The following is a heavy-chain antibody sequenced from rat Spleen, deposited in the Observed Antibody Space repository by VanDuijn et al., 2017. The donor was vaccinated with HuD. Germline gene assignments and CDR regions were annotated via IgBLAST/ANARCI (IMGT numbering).Heavy chain of an antibody. CDR3: ARQGYYYSSYMGVMDA. J-gene: IGHJ4*01. Sequence: EVQLVESGGGLVQPGRSLKLSCAASGFTFSNYGMAWVRQTPTKGLEWVASISTGGGNTYYRDSVKGRFTISRDNAKSTLYLQMDSLRSEDTATYYCARQGYYYSSYMGVMDAWGQGASVTVSS. D-gene: IGHD1-2*01. V-gene: IGHV5S13*01. CDR2: ISTGGGNT. CDR1: GFTFSNYG.